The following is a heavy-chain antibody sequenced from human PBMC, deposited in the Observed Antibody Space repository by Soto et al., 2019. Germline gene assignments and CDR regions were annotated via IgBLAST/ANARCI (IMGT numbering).Heavy chain of an antibody. V-gene: IGHV3-13*01. J-gene: IGHJ6*03. Sequence: PGGSLRLSCAASGFTFSSYDMHWVRQATGKGLEWVSAIGTAGDTYYPGSVKGRFTISRENAKNSLYLQMNSLRAGDTAVYYCARAVGYCTNGVCRYYYYYMDVWGKGTTVTVSS. CDR3: ARAVGYCTNGVCRYYYYYMDV. D-gene: IGHD2-8*01. CDR1: GFTFSSYD. CDR2: IGTAGDT.